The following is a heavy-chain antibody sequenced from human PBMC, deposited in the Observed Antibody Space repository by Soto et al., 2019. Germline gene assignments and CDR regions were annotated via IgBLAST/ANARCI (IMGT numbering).Heavy chain of an antibody. V-gene: IGHV4-34*01. CDR1: GGSFSGYY. Sequence: SETLSLTCAVYGGSFSGYYWSWIRQPPGKGLEWIGEINHSGSTNYNPSLKSRVTISVDTSKNQFSLKLSSVTAADTAVYYCARGRSGRIQLWLLDYRGQGTLVTVSS. D-gene: IGHD5-18*01. CDR2: INHSGST. CDR3: ARGRSGRIQLWLLDY. J-gene: IGHJ4*02.